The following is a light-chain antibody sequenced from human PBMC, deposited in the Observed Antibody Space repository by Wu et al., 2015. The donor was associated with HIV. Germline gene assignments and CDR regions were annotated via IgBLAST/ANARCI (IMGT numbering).Light chain of an antibody. CDR1: QGIDFY. J-gene: IGKJ1*01. Sequence: DIQLTLSPSFLSASVGDRVTITCRVSQGIDFYLAWYQQKSGEAPQLLVYAASTLQSGVPSRLSGSGSGTEFTLTISSLQPEDFATYYCQQHKTYPRTFGQGTRVDIE. CDR2: AAS. CDR3: QQHKTYPRT. V-gene: IGKV1-9*01.